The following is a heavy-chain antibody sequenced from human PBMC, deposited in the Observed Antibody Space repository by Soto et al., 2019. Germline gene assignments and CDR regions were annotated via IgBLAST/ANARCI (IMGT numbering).Heavy chain of an antibody. CDR1: GFSLRSSAVG. CDR3: ARRWGSGINWCFDL. J-gene: IGHJ2*01. D-gene: IGHD6-19*01. V-gene: IGHV2-5*02. CDR2: IYWDDDK. Sequence: QITLKESGPTLVKPTQPLTLTCTFSGFSLRSSAVGVGWIRQPPGKALEWLALIYWDDDKRYSPSLKSRLTITKDTSKTQVVLTLTNMDPVDTATYYCARRWGSGINWCFDLWGRGTLVTVSS.